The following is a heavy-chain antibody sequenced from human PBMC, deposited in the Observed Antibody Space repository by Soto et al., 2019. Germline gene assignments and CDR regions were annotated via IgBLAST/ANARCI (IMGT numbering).Heavy chain of an antibody. CDR1: GGIFSSNA. D-gene: IGHD5-18*01. Sequence: QVQLVQSGAEVKKPGSSVKVSCQASGGIFSSNAISWVRQAPGQGLEWMGGILPIFDTTHYAQKFQGRVTITEDESTSTAYMELSSLTSEDTALYYCATGGRIYSSAPRFYFEYWGQGTLVSVSS. V-gene: IGHV1-69*01. J-gene: IGHJ4*02. CDR2: ILPIFDTT. CDR3: ATGGRIYSSAPRFYFEY.